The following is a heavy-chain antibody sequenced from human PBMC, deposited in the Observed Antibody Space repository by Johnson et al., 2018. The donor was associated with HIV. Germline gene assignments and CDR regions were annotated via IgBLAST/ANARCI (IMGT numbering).Heavy chain of an antibody. CDR3: ARDRCSSTSCIDAFDI. CDR1: RFTFSSYW. CDR2: INSDGSST. J-gene: IGHJ3*02. Sequence: EMQLVESGGGLVQPGGSLRLSCAASRFTFSSYWMPWVRQAPGKGLVWVSRINSDGSSTTYAHSVKGRFTISRDNAKNTLYLQMNSQRAEDTAVYYCARDRCSSTSCIDAFDIWGQGTMVTVSS. D-gene: IGHD2-2*01. V-gene: IGHV3-74*01.